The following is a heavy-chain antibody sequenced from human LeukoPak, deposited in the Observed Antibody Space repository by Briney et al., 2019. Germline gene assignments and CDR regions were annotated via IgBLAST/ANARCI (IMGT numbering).Heavy chain of an antibody. CDR1: GGSISSYY. CDR2: IYYSGST. V-gene: IGHV4-59*01. D-gene: IGHD3-22*01. CDR3: ARDFAWYYDSSGYYRAFDI. Sequence: PSETLSLTCTVSGGSISSYYWSWIRQPPGKGLEWIGYIYYSGSTNYNPSLKSRVTISVDTSKNQFSLKLSSVTAADTAVYYCARDFAWYYDSSGYYRAFDIWGQGTMVTVSS. J-gene: IGHJ3*02.